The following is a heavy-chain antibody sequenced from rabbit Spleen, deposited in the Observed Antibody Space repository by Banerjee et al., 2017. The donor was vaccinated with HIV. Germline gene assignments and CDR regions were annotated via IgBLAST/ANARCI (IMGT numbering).Heavy chain of an antibody. CDR2: IYPGSSGTT. J-gene: IGHJ6*01. D-gene: IGHD8-1*01. V-gene: IGHV1S40*01. CDR1: GFSFSSSDY. Sequence: QSLEESGGGLVQPEGSLALTCKASGFSFSSSDYICWVRQAPGKGLEWIGCIYPGSSGTTYYASWAKGRFTISKTSSTTVTLQMTSLTAADTATYFCARDSGSSFSSYGMDLWGPGTLVTVS. CDR3: ARDSGSSFSSYGMDL.